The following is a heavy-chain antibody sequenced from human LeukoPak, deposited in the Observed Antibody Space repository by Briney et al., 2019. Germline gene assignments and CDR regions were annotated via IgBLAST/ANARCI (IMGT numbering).Heavy chain of an antibody. J-gene: IGHJ5*02. V-gene: IGHV4-34*01. CDR1: GGSFSGYY. CDR2: INRSGST. Sequence: SETLSLTCAVYGGSFSGYYWSWIRQPPGKGLEWIGEINRSGSTYYNPSLKSRVTISVDTSKNQFSLKLSSVTAADTAVYYCARQGGAAAGQNWFDPWGQGTLVTVSS. D-gene: IGHD6-13*01. CDR3: ARQGGAAAGQNWFDP.